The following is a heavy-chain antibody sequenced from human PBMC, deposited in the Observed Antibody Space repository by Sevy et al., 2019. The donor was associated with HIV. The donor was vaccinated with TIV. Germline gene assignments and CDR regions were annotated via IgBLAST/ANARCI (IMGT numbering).Heavy chain of an antibody. CDR3: AKAPGIAAAPDA. D-gene: IGHD6-13*01. Sequence: GGSLRLSCAASGFTLDDYAMHWVRQAPGKGLEWVSGISWNSGGIGYADSVKGRFTISRDNAKNSLYLQMNSLRAEDMALYYCAKAPGIAAAPDAWGQGTLVTVSS. J-gene: IGHJ5*02. CDR1: GFTLDDYA. CDR2: ISWNSGGI. V-gene: IGHV3-9*03.